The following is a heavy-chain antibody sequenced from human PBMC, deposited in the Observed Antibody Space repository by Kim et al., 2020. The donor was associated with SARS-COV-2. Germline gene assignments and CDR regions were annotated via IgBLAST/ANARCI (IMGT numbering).Heavy chain of an antibody. V-gene: IGHV3-7*01. CDR1: GFTSSSYW. CDR2: IKQYGSEK. D-gene: IGHD6-13*01. J-gene: IGHJ5*02. Sequence: GGSLRLSCAASGFTSSSYWISWVRQPPGKGLEWVANIKQYGSEKYYVDSVKGRFTSSRDNAKNSLYLQMNSLRDEDTAVYYCAREAASVPFDPWGQRTLVTVTS. CDR3: AREAASVPFDP.